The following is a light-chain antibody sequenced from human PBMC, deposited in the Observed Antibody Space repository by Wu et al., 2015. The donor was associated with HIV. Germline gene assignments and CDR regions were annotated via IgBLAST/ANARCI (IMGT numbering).Light chain of an antibody. CDR2: AAS. V-gene: IGKV1-9*01. CDR1: QDINNY. J-gene: IGKJ4*01. Sequence: ILLTQSPSSLSASIGDRVTITCRASQDINNYLVWYQQKPGKAPNLPIFAASFVQTEVPSRFSGSGSGADFTLTISSLQPEDFATYYCQQVSSYPLTFGGGTKVEIK. CDR3: QQVSSYPLT.